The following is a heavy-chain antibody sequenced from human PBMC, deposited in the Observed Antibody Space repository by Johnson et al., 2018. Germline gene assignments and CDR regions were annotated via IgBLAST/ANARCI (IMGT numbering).Heavy chain of an antibody. CDR1: GYSFTTYW. CDR2: IYPRDSDT. J-gene: IGHJ4*02. CDR3: ARRDTIGWYYFDY. D-gene: IGHD6-19*01. Sequence: VQLVQSGAEVKKPGESLKISCKGSGYSFTTYWIGWVRQMPGKGLEWMGIIYPRDSDTRYRPSFQGPVTISADKSLSTAYLQWRSLKASDTAIYYCARRDTIGWYYFDYWGQGTLVTVSS. V-gene: IGHV5-51*03.